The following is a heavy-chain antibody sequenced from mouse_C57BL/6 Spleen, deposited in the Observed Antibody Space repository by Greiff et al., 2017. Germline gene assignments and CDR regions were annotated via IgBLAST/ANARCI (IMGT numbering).Heavy chain of an antibody. CDR2: IYPGDGDT. J-gene: IGHJ2*01. CDR3: ARAATMPHFDY. D-gene: IGHD2-1*01. V-gene: IGHV1-80*01. CDR1: GYAFSSYW. Sequence: VKLVESGAELVKPGASVKISCKASGYAFSSYWMNWVKQRPGKGLEWIGQIYPGDGDTNYKGKFKGKATLTADKSSSTAYMQLSSLTSEDSAVYFCARAATMPHFDYWGQGTTLTVSS.